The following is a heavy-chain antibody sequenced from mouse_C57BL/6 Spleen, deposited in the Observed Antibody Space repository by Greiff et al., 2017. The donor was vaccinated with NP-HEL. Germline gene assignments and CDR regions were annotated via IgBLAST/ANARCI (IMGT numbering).Heavy chain of an antibody. Sequence: EVKLQESGPGLVKPSQSLSLTCSVTGYSITSGYYWNWIRQFPGNKLEWMGYISYDGSNNYNPSLKNRISITRDTSKNQFFLKLNSVTTEDTATYYCARQPIDYWGQGTTLTVSS. CDR3: ARQPIDY. V-gene: IGHV3-6*01. D-gene: IGHD5-1*01. J-gene: IGHJ2*01. CDR1: GYSITSGYY. CDR2: ISYDGSN.